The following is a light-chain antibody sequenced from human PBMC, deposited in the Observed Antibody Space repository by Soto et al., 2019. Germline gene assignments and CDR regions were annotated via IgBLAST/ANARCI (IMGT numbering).Light chain of an antibody. V-gene: IGKV3-15*01. CDR3: QHYNNWPALYT. CDR1: QSVSSN. J-gene: IGKJ2*01. CDR2: GAS. Sequence: EIVMTQSPATLSVSPGERATLSCRASQSVSSNLAWYQQKPGQAPRLLIYGASTRATGIPARFSGSGSGTEFTLTISSLQSEDFAVYYCQHYNNWPALYTFGPGTKLEIK.